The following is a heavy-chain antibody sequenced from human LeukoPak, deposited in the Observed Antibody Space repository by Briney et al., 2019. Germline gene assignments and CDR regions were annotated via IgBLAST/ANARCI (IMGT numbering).Heavy chain of an antibody. CDR3: ARHSWGPYYYDSSGYYYNY. Sequence: PSETLSLTCTVSGGSISSSSHYWGWIRQPPGKGLEWIGSIYYSGSTYYNPSLKSRVTISVDTSKNQFSLKLSSVTAADTAVYYCARHSWGPYYYDSSGYYYNYWGQGTLVTVSS. D-gene: IGHD3-22*01. V-gene: IGHV4-39*01. CDR2: IYYSGST. CDR1: GGSISSSSHY. J-gene: IGHJ4*02.